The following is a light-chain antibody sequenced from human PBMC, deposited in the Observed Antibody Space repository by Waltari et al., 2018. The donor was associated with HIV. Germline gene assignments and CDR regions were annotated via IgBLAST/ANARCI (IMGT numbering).Light chain of an antibody. J-gene: IGLJ3*02. CDR1: RSNIGSTT. CDR2: SNN. V-gene: IGLV1-44*01. CDR3: AAWDDSLNGWV. Sequence: HSVLTHPPSPSGTPGQRVTISCSGSRSNIGSTTVSWYQQLPGTAPKLFIYSNNQRPSGVPDRFSGSKSGTSASLAISGLQSEDEADYYCAAWDDSLNGWVFGGGTKLTVV.